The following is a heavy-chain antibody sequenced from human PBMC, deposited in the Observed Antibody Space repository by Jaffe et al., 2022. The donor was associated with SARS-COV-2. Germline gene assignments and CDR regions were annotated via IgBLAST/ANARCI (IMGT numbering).Heavy chain of an antibody. CDR2: ITNSGSTI. D-gene: IGHD6-13*01. Sequence: QVLLVESGGGLVKPGGSLRLSCAASGFSLSDYYMSWIRQAPGKGLEWISYITNSGSTISYADSVEGRFTISRDNAKNSLYLEMNSLRDEDTAVYFCARDRGTVTGYTFFYMDVWGTGTLVTVSS. CDR3: ARDRGTVTGYTFFYMDV. CDR1: GFSLSDYY. J-gene: IGHJ6*03. V-gene: IGHV3-11*01.